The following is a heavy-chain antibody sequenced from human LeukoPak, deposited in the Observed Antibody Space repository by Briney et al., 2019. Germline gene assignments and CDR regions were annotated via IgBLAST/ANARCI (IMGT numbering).Heavy chain of an antibody. CDR3: ARDAYYDEGIGWFDP. V-gene: IGHV3-48*04. J-gene: IGHJ5*02. CDR1: GFPFSSYS. D-gene: IGHD3-3*01. Sequence: GGSLRLSCAASGFPFSSYSMDWVRQAPGKGLEWVSYVSSRSSTIYYADSVKGRFTISRDNAKNSLYLQMSSLRAEDTAVYYCARDAYYDEGIGWFDPWGQGTLVTVSS. CDR2: VSSRSSTI.